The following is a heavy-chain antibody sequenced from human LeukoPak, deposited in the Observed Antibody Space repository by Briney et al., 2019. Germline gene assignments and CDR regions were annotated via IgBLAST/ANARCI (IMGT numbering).Heavy chain of an antibody. D-gene: IGHD2-21*02. Sequence: GGSLRLSCAASGFTFRNYVIHWVRQAPGKGLEWVAHINPDGRDTYYVDSVKGRFTISRDNAQNSMYLQMNSLRVEDTAVYYCTSWGDTTAEYFQRWGQGTLVTVSS. V-gene: IGHV3-7*01. CDR3: TSWGDTTAEYFQR. J-gene: IGHJ1*01. CDR1: GFTFRNYV. CDR2: INPDGRDT.